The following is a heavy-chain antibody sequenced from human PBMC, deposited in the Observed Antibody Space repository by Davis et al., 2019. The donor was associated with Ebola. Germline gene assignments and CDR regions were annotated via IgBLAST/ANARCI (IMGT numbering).Heavy chain of an antibody. D-gene: IGHD5-24*01. V-gene: IGHV3-9*01. CDR1: GFTFDDYA. Sequence: GGSLRLSCAASGFTFDDYAMHWVRQAPGKGLEWVSGISWNSGSIGYADSVKGRFTISRDNAKNSLYLQMNSLRAEDAAVYYCARERWLQLSTYYFDYWGQGTLVTVSS. CDR2: ISWNSGSI. CDR3: ARERWLQLSTYYFDY. J-gene: IGHJ4*02.